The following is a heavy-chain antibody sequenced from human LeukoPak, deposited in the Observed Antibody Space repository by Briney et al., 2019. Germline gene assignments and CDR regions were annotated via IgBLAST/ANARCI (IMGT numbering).Heavy chain of an antibody. CDR3: ARDRATTVTTGPFDN. D-gene: IGHD4-11*01. CDR2: IYHSGST. Sequence: SETLSLTCTVSGGSISSSSYYWGWIRQPPGKGLEWIGSIYHSGSTYYNPSLKSRVTISVDTSKNQFSLKLISVTAADTAVYYCARDRATTVTTGPFDNWGQGTLVTVSS. CDR1: GGSISSSSYY. V-gene: IGHV4-39*07. J-gene: IGHJ4*02.